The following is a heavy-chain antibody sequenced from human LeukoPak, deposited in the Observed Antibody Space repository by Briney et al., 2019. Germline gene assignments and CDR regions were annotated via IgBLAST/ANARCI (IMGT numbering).Heavy chain of an antibody. CDR3: AKGDYYDSSGDYPFDY. CDR2: IWYGGSNK. Sequence: QPGRSLRLSCAASGFTFSSYGMHWVRQAPGKGLEWVAVIWYGGSNKYYADSVKGRFTISRDNSKNTLYLQMNSLRAEDTAVYYCAKGDYYDSSGDYPFDYWGQGTLVTVSS. CDR1: GFTFSSYG. V-gene: IGHV3-33*06. D-gene: IGHD3-22*01. J-gene: IGHJ4*02.